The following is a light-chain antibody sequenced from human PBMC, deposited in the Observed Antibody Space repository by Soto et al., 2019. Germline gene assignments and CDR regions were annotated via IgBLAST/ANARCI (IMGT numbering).Light chain of an antibody. V-gene: IGKV3-20*01. J-gene: IGKJ1*01. CDR2: SVS. CDR3: LQSGSRLWE. Sequence: LDLFRGEITTLTCRSRQSVSSSYLAWYQQKPVQTPRLLIYSVSSRATGIPDRFSGSGSGTDFTLTISGLEPEDFAMYYSLQSGSRLWELGQVSKVDVK. CDR1: QSVSSSY.